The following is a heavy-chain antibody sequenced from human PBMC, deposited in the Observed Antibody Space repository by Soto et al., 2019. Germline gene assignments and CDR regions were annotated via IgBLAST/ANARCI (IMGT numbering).Heavy chain of an antibody. Sequence: SETLSLTCTVSDGSISGSVYYWGWIRQPPGKGLQWIGSIHHSGATHDNPSFQGRVTISADKSITTAYLQWSSLKASDTAMYFCARLSGARSPANFWGQGTRVTVSS. J-gene: IGHJ4*02. D-gene: IGHD1-26*01. CDR1: DGSISGSVYY. CDR3: ARLSGARSPANF. V-gene: IGHV4-39*07. CDR2: IHHSGAT.